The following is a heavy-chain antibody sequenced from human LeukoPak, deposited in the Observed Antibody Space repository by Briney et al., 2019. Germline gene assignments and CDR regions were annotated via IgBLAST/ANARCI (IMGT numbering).Heavy chain of an antibody. CDR3: ARGMGTTLHYYYGMDV. V-gene: IGHV1-69*13. D-gene: IGHD1-26*01. CDR2: IIPIFGTA. Sequence: GASVKVSCKASGGTFSSYAISWVRQAPGQGLEWMGGIIPIFGTANYAQKFQGRVTITADESTSTAYMELSSLRSEDTAVYYCARGMGTTLHYYYGMDVWGQGTTVTVSS. J-gene: IGHJ6*02. CDR1: GGTFSSYA.